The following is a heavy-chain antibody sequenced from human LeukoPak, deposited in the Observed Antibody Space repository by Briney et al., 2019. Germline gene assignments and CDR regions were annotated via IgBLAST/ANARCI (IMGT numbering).Heavy chain of an antibody. J-gene: IGHJ6*02. CDR1: GYTFTSYD. CDR2: MNPNSGNT. Sequence: GASVKVSCKASGYTFTSYDINWVRQATGQGLEWMGWMNPNSGNTGYAQKFQGRVTMTRNTSISTAYMELSSLRSEDTAVYYCARAAGQQLVPLYYYYGMDVWGQGTTVTVSS. D-gene: IGHD6-13*01. CDR3: ARAAGQQLVPLYYYYGMDV. V-gene: IGHV1-8*01.